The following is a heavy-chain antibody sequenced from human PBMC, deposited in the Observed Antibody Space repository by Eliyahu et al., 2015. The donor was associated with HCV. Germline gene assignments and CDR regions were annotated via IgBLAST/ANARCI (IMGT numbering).Heavy chain of an antibody. V-gene: IGHV4-34*02. CDR2: ISHSGTT. J-gene: IGHJ4*02. Sequence: QVQLQQWGAGLLKPSETLSLTCAVSGASLYDSYWTWIRQSPGKGLEWIGEISHSGTTNYRSSLRGRVTISLDTSNKLFSLRLSSVTAADTAVYYCARGRIVGSQFFDYWGQGTLVTVSS. D-gene: IGHD3-16*02. CDR1: GASLYDSY. CDR3: ARGRIVGSQFFDY.